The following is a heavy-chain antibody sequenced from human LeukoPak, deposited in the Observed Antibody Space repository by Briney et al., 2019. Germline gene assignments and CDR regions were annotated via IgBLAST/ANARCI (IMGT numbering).Heavy chain of an antibody. D-gene: IGHD3-22*01. CDR1: GYTFTSYA. V-gene: IGHV7-4-1*02. CDR3: ARDFTRGYDSSGYSVWFDP. CDR2: INTNTGNP. Sequence: ASVKVSCKASGYTFTSYAMNWVRQAPGQGLEWMGRINTNTGNPTYAQGFTGRFVFSLDTSVSTAYLQISSLKAEDTAVYYCARDFTRGYDSSGYSVWFDPWGQGTLVTVSS. J-gene: IGHJ5*02.